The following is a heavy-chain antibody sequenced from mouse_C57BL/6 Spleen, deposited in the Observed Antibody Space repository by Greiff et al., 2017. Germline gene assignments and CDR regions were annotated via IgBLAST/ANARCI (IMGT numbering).Heavy chain of an antibody. V-gene: IGHV1-63*01. J-gene: IGHJ4*01. Sequence: QVHVKQSGAELVRPGTSVKMSCKASGYTFTNYWIGWAKQRPGHGLEWIGDIYPGGGYTNYNEKFKGKATLTADKPSSTAYMQFSSLTSEDSAIYYCARRVDYYAMDYWGQGTSVTVSS. CDR3: ARRVDYYAMDY. D-gene: IGHD1-1*02. CDR1: GYTFTNYW. CDR2: IYPGGGYT.